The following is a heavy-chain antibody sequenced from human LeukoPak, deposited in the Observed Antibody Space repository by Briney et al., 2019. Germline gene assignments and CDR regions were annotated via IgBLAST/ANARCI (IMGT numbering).Heavy chain of an antibody. V-gene: IGHV4-4*07. J-gene: IGHJ4*02. CDR3: ARDYITMIRDAYFDY. D-gene: IGHD3-22*01. CDR2: IYTSGST. CDR1: GGSISSYY. Sequence: SETLSLTCTVSGGSISSYYWSWIRQPAEKGLEWIGRIYTSGSTNYNPSLKSRVTMSVDTSKNQFSLKLSSVTAADTAVYYCARDYITMIRDAYFDYWGQGTLVTVSS.